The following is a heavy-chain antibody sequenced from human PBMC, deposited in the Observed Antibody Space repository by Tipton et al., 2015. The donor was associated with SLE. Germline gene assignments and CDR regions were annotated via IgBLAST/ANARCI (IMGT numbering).Heavy chain of an antibody. D-gene: IGHD3-16*01. V-gene: IGHV3-33*01. CDR3: ARKVGGRYYMDV. J-gene: IGHJ6*03. CDR2: IWYDGSNK. Sequence: SLRLSCAASGFTFSSYGMHWVRQAPGKGLEWVAVIWYDGSNKYYADSVKGRFTISRDNSKNTLYLQMNSLRAGDTAVYYCARKVGGRYYMDVWGKGTTVTVSS. CDR1: GFTFSSYG.